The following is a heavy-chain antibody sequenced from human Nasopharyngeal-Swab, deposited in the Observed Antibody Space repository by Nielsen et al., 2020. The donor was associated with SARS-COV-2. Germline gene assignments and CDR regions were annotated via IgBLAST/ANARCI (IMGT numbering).Heavy chain of an antibody. Sequence: SGKVSCKASGGTFSSYAISWVRQAPGQGLEWMGGIIPIFGTANYAQKFQGRVTITADESTSTAYMELSSLRSEDTAVYYCATDDHYDSRGLDYWGQGTLVTVSS. V-gene: IGHV1-69*13. D-gene: IGHD3-22*01. J-gene: IGHJ4*02. CDR2: IIPIFGTA. CDR3: ATDDHYDSRGLDY. CDR1: GGTFSSYA.